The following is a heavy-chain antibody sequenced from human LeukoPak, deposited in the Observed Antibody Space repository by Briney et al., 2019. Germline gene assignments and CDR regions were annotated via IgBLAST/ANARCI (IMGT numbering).Heavy chain of an antibody. CDR2: ISGSGGST. Sequence: GGSLRLSCAASGFTFSSYAMSWVRQAPGKGLEWVSAISGSGGSTYYADSVKGRFTISRDNAKNSLHLQMNSLRAEDTAVYYCARDPGGNYDSSGYYFDYWGQGTLVTVSS. D-gene: IGHD3-22*01. CDR3: ARDPGGNYDSSGYYFDY. J-gene: IGHJ4*02. CDR1: GFTFSSYA. V-gene: IGHV3-23*01.